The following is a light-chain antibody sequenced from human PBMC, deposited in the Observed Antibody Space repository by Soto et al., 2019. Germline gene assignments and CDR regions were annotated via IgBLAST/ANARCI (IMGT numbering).Light chain of an antibody. CDR3: QQYGSSRFT. V-gene: IGKV3-20*01. Sequence: EIVLTQSPGTLSLSPGERATLSCRASQSVSSSYLAWYQQKPGQAPRLLIYGASSRATGIQDRFSGSGSGTDFTLTISRLEPEDFAVYYCQQYGSSRFTFGGGTKVEIK. CDR1: QSVSSSY. J-gene: IGKJ4*01. CDR2: GAS.